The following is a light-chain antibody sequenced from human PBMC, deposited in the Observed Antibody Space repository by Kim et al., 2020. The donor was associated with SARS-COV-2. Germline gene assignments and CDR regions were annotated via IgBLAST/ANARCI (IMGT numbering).Light chain of an antibody. V-gene: IGLV2-14*03. CDR2: DVS. CDR1: SSDVGGYNY. Sequence: GQSITISRTGTSSDVGGYNYVSWYQQHPGKAPKLRMYDVSNPPSGVSNRFSGSKSGNTASLTISGLQAEYEADYYGSSYTSSSTQVFGGGAQLTVL. J-gene: IGLJ3*02. CDR3: SSYTSSSTQV.